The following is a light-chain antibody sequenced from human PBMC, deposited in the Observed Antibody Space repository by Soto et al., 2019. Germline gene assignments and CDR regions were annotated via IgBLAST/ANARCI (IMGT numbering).Light chain of an antibody. CDR1: QSLDSRY. J-gene: IGKJ1*01. CDR2: GTS. CDR3: QHYDASQWT. Sequence: EIVLTQSPGTLSLAPGERATLSCRASQSLDSRYFSWYQQIPGQAPRLLMYGTSSRATGIPDRFSGSGSGTDFTLTISTLEPEDFAVYYCQHYDASQWTFGQGTKVEI. V-gene: IGKV3-20*01.